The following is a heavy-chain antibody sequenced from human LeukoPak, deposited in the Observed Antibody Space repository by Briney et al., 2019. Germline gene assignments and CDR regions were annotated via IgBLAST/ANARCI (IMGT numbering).Heavy chain of an antibody. V-gene: IGHV3-20*04. D-gene: IGHD6-19*01. CDR1: GFTFDDYG. Sequence: GGSLRLSCAASGFTFDDYGLSWVRQAPGKGLEWVSGINWNGGSTGYADSVKGRFTISRDNSKNTLYLQMNSLRAEDTAVYYCAKDQGSSGWYVLGYWGQGTLVTVSS. CDR3: AKDQGSSGWYVLGY. CDR2: INWNGGST. J-gene: IGHJ4*02.